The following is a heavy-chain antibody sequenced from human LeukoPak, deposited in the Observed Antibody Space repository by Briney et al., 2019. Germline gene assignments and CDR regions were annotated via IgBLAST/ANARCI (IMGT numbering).Heavy chain of an antibody. J-gene: IGHJ4*02. CDR3: AKEGYSSGWYSLDY. Sequence: GGSLRLSCAASGFTFSNYDMSWVRQAPGKGLEWVSSISGGSTYYADSVKGRFTISRDNSRKTLYLQMNSLRADDAAVYYCAKEGYSSGWYSLDYWGQGTLVTVSS. CDR2: ISGGST. D-gene: IGHD6-19*01. V-gene: IGHV3-23*01. CDR1: GFTFSNYD.